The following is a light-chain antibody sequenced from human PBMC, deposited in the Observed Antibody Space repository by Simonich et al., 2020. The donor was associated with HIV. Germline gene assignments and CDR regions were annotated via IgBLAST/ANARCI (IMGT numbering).Light chain of an antibody. CDR1: QSVSSN. J-gene: IGKJ2*01. Sequence: MTQSPSSLSASVGDRGTITCRESQSVSSNLAWYQQKPGQAPRLLMYGASTRATGIPARFSGSGSGTEFTLTISSMQSEDFAVYYCQHYNNWPPYTFGQGTKLEI. CDR3: QHYNNWPPYT. V-gene: IGKV3-15*01. CDR2: GAS.